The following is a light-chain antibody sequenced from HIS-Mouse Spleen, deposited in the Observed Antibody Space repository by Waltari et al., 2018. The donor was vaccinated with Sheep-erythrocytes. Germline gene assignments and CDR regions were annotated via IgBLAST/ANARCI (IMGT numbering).Light chain of an antibody. CDR2: YDG. CDR3: AAWDDSLNGWV. Sequence: QSVLTQPPSVSEAPRQRVTISCSGSSSNIGNNAVNWYQQLPGKAPKLLIYYDGLLPYGVSDRLSGSKSGTSASLAISGLQSEDEADYYCAAWDDSLNGWVFGGGTKLTVL. V-gene: IGLV1-36*01. CDR1: SSNIGNNA. J-gene: IGLJ3*02.